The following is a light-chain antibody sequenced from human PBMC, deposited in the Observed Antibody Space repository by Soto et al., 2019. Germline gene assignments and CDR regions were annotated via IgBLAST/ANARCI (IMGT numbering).Light chain of an antibody. CDR3: QQYKNWPLIT. Sequence: DIVMTHSPATLSVSPGERATLSCRASQSVCSKFAWYQQKPGQSPRLLIYDASTRATGVPVRFSGSGSGTEFTLTIGSLHSEDFAVYYCQQYKNWPLITVGQRTRLEI. J-gene: IGKJ5*01. CDR1: QSVCSK. CDR2: DAS. V-gene: IGKV3-15*01.